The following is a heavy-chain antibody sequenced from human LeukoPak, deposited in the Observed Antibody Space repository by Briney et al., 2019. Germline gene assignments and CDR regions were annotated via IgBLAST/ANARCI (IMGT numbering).Heavy chain of an antibody. CDR3: AKGRYSYYYGMDV. V-gene: IGHV3-23*01. CDR2: ISGSGGST. Sequence: GGSLRLSCAASGFTFSSYAMSWVRQAPGKGLEWVSAISGSGGSTYYADSVKGRFTISRDNSKNTLYLQMNSLRAEDTAVCYCAKGRYSYYYGMDVWGQGTTVTVSS. CDR1: GFTFSSYA. J-gene: IGHJ6*02.